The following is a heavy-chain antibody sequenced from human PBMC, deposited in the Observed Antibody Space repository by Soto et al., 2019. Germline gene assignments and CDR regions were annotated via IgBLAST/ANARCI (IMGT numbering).Heavy chain of an antibody. D-gene: IGHD2-15*01. V-gene: IGHV4-30-2*01. CDR3: ASAGGSWFDY. CDR2: SDHSGST. CDR1: GGSISSGGYS. Sequence: QLQLQESGSGLVKPSQPLSLTCAVSGGSISSGGYSWSWFRQPPGKGLEWIGYSDHSGSTYSNPSLKSRVTISVDRSKNQFSLKLSSVTAADTAVYYCASAGGSWFDYWGQGTLVTVSS. J-gene: IGHJ4*02.